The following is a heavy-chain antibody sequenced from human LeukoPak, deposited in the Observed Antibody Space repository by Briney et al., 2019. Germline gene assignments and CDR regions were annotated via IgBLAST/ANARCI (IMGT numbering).Heavy chain of an antibody. D-gene: IGHD1-7*01. J-gene: IGHJ4*02. CDR3: ARGTTGY. CDR2: IYHSGST. Sequence: PSETLSLTCTVSGGSINSYYWSWIRQPPGKGLEWIGYIYHSGSTYYNPSLKSRVTISVDRSKNQFSLKLSSVTAADTAVYYRARGTTGYWGQGTLVTVSS. CDR1: GGSINSYY. V-gene: IGHV4-59*12.